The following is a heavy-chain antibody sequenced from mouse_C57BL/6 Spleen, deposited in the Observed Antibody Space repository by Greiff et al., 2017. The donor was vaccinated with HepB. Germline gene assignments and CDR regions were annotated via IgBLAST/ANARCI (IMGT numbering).Heavy chain of an antibody. Sequence: VQLQQSGTELVKPGASVKLSCKASCHTFTSYWMHWGKQRPGQGLEWIGNINPSNGGTNYNEKFKSKATLTVDKSSSTAYMQLSSLTSEDSAVYYCARGYGYDPSFAYWGQGTLVTVSA. D-gene: IGHD2-3*01. CDR1: CHTFTSYW. CDR3: ARGYGYDPSFAY. V-gene: IGHV1-53*01. CDR2: INPSNGGT. J-gene: IGHJ3*01.